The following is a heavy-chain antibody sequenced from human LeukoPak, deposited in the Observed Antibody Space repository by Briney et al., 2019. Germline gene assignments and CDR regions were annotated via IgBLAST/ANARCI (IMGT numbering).Heavy chain of an antibody. V-gene: IGHV3-64*01. D-gene: IGHD3-9*01. CDR3: ARDRRDILTGYYTDFDY. CDR2: ISSNGGST. J-gene: IGHJ4*02. CDR1: GFTFSSYA. Sequence: GGSLRLSCAASGFTFSSYAMHWVRQAPGKGLEYVSAISSNGGSTYYANSVKGRFTISRDNSKNTLYLQMGSLRAEDMAVYYCARDRRDILTGYYTDFDYWGQGTLVTVSS.